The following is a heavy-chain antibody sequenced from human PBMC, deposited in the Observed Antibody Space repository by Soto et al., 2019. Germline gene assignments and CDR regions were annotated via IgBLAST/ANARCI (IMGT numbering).Heavy chain of an antibody. D-gene: IGHD1-26*01. J-gene: IGHJ4*02. Sequence: EVQLVESGGGLVKPGGSLRLSCAASGFTFSSYSMNWVRQAPGKGLEWVSSISSSSSYIYYADSVKGRFTISRDNAKNSMYLQMNSLRAEDTAVYYCARDIADQEHTLDYWGQGTLVTVSS. CDR3: ARDIADQEHTLDY. V-gene: IGHV3-21*01. CDR2: ISSSSSYI. CDR1: GFTFSSYS.